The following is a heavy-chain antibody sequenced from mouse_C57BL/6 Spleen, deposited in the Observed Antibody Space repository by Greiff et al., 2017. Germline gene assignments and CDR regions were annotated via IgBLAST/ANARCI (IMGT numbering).Heavy chain of an antibody. CDR2: IDPSDSYT. CDR1: GYTFTSYW. Sequence: QVQLQQPGAELVMPGASVKLSCKASGYTFTSYWMHWVKQRPGQGLEWIGEIDPSDSYTNYNQKFKGKSTLTVDKSSSTAYMQLSSLTSEDSAVYYCARPMGYDYDGFAYWGQGTLVTVSA. J-gene: IGHJ3*01. CDR3: ARPMGYDYDGFAY. D-gene: IGHD2-4*01. V-gene: IGHV1-69*01.